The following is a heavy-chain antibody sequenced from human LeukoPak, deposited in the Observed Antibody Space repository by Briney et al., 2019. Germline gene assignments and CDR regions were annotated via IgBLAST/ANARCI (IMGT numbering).Heavy chain of an antibody. J-gene: IGHJ4*02. CDR1: GGSFSGYY. V-gene: IGHV4-34*01. Sequence: KPSETLSLTCAVYGGSFSGYYWSGIRQPPGKGLEWIGEINHSGSTNYNPSLKSRVTISVDTSKNQFSLKLSSVTAADTAVYYCARRPRYCSGGSCYSFDYWGQGTLVTVSS. D-gene: IGHD2-15*01. CDR3: ARRPRYCSGGSCYSFDY. CDR2: INHSGST.